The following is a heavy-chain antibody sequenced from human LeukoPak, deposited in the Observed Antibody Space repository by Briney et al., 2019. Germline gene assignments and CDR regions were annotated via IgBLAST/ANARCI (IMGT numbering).Heavy chain of an antibody. J-gene: IGHJ4*02. CDR1: GYTLSELS. D-gene: IGHD3-10*01. Sequence: ASVKVSCTVSGYTLSELSMHWVRQAPGKGLEWMGGFDPEDGETIYAQNFQGRVTMTEDTSTDTAYMELSSLSSEDTAVYYCATNYYGSGSYYKGSYFDYWGQGTLLTVSS. CDR3: ATNYYGSGSYYKGSYFDY. CDR2: FDPEDGET. V-gene: IGHV1-24*01.